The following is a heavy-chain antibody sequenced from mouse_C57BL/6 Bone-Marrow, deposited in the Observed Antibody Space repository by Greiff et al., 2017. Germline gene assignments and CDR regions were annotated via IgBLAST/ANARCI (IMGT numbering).Heavy chain of an antibody. V-gene: IGHV1-52*01. CDR1: GYTFTSYW. CDR3: ARSATVVLYYFDY. CDR2: IDPSDSET. J-gene: IGHJ2*01. D-gene: IGHD1-1*01. Sequence: QVQLQQPGAELVRPGSSVKLSCKASGYTFTSYWMHWVKQRPIQGLEWIGNIDPSDSETHYNQKFKDKATLTVDKSSSTAYMQLSSLTSEDSAVYYCARSATVVLYYFDYWGQGTTLTVSS.